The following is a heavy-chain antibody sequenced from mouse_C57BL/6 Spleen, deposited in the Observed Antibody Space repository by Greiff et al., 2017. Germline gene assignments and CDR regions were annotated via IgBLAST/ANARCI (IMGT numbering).Heavy chain of an antibody. CDR1: GFTFSDYY. D-gene: IGHD2-3*01. V-gene: IGHV5-12*01. CDR2: ISNGGGST. J-gene: IGHJ3*01. Sequence: VQLKESGGGLVQPGGSLKLSCAASGFTFSDYYMYWVRQTPEKRLEWVAYISNGGGSTYYPDTVKGRFTISRDNAKNTLYLQMSRLKSEDTAMYYCARHDGYSPCAYWGQGTLVTVSA. CDR3: ARHDGYSPCAY.